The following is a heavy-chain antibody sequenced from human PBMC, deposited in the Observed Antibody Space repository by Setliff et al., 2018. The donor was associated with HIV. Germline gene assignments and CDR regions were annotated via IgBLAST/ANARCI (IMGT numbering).Heavy chain of an antibody. Sequence: SETLSLTCTVSNGSISSHYWSWIRQPPGKGLEWIGSFYETGYTYYNPSLKSRVTISVDTSKNQFSLKLSSVTAADTALYFCARAPPGIQLLTTTNGPYYFDFWGQGLLVTVSS. D-gene: IGHD1-1*01. CDR1: NGSISSHY. CDR3: ARAPPGIQLLTTTNGPYYFDF. CDR2: FYETGYT. J-gene: IGHJ4*02. V-gene: IGHV4-59*11.